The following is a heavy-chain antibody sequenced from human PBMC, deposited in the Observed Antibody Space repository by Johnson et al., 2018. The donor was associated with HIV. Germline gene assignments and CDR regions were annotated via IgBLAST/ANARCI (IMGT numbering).Heavy chain of an antibody. CDR1: GFTVSSNY. CDR2: IYTDDSI. J-gene: IGHJ3*02. V-gene: IGHV3-66*02. Sequence: VQLVESGGGLVQPGGSLRLSCAASGFTVSSNYMSWVRQAPGKGLEWVSVIYTDDSIYYADSVKGRFTISRDNSKNTLYLQMNSLRAEDTAVYYCAKNGARGDAFDIWGQGKWSPSLQ. CDR3: AKNGARGDAFDI. D-gene: IGHD2-8*01.